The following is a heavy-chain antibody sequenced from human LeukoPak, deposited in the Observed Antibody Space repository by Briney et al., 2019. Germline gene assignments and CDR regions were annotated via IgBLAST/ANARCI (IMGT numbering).Heavy chain of an antibody. CDR2: IYYSGNT. Sequence: SETLSLTCTVSGGSLSTYYWTWIRQPPGKGLEWIGYIYYSGNTNYNPSLKSRVTISLDTSKNQFSLKLSSVTAADTAVYYCARRVATKPKYCFDYWGQGSLVTVS. J-gene: IGHJ4*02. V-gene: IGHV4-59*08. D-gene: IGHD5-24*01. CDR1: GGSLSTYY. CDR3: ARRVATKPKYCFDY.